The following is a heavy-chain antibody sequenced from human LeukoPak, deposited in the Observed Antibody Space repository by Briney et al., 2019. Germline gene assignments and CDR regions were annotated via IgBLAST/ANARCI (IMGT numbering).Heavy chain of an antibody. CDR3: AKGASSSSWFRGDY. D-gene: IGHD6-13*01. V-gene: IGHV3-23*01. CDR2: ISGTGST. CDR1: GFTFSNYA. Sequence: GGSLRLSCAASGFTFSNYAMTWARQAPGKGLEWVSTISGTGSTYYADSVRGRFTISRDNSKNTFYLQVDSLRAEDTAVFYCAKGASSSSWFRGDYWGQGTLVTVSS. J-gene: IGHJ4*02.